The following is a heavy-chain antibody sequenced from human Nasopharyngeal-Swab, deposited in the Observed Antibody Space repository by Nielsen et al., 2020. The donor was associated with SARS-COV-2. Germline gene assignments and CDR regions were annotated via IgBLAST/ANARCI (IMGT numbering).Heavy chain of an antibody. Sequence: WIRQPPGKGLEWVSYISSSSSTIYYADSVKGRFTISRDNAKNLLYLQMNSLRAEDTAVYYCARDIITGTIVGAFDIWGQGTTVTVSS. D-gene: IGHD1-7*01. CDR3: ARDIITGTIVGAFDI. CDR2: ISSSSSTI. V-gene: IGHV3-48*01. J-gene: IGHJ3*02.